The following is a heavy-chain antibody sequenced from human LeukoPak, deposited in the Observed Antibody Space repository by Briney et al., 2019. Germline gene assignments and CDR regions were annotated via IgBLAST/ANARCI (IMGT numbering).Heavy chain of an antibody. D-gene: IGHD6-19*01. Sequence: TSETLSLTCTVSGGSISSSSYYWGWIRQPPGKGLEWIGSIYYSGSTYYNPSLKSRVTISVDTSKNQFSLKLSSVTAADTAVYYCARHEPQWRPIKLIDYWGQGTLVTVSS. CDR2: IYYSGST. V-gene: IGHV4-39*01. CDR3: ARHEPQWRPIKLIDY. CDR1: GGSISSSSYY. J-gene: IGHJ4*02.